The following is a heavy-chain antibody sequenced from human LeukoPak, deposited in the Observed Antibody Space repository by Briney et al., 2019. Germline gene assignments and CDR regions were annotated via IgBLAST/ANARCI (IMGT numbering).Heavy chain of an antibody. CDR3: ARGKQWLVLTGGYYFDY. J-gene: IGHJ4*02. CDR2: INHSGST. D-gene: IGHD6-19*01. V-gene: IGHV4-34*01. CDR1: GGSFSGYY. Sequence: SGTLSLTCAVYGGSFSGYYWSWIRQPPGKGLEWIGEINHSGSTNYNPSLKSRVTISVDTSKNQFSLKLSSVTAADTAVYFCARGKQWLVLTGGYYFDYWGQGTLVTVSS.